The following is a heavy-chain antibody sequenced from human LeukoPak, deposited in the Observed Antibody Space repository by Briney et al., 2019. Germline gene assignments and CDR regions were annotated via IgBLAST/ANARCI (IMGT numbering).Heavy chain of an antibody. J-gene: IGHJ1*01. CDR1: GFTFSSYG. V-gene: IGHV3-30*18. CDR2: ISYDGSNK. Sequence: GGSLGLSCAASGFTFSSYGMHWVRQAPGKGLEWVAVISYDGSNKYYADSVKGRFTISRDNSKNTLYLQMNSLRAEDTAVYYCAKDGKRYSSSWSQYFQHWGQGTLVTVSS. D-gene: IGHD6-13*01. CDR3: AKDGKRYSSSWSQYFQH.